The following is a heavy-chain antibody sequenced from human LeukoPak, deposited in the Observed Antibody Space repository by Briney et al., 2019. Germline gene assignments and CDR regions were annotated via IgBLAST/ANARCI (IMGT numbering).Heavy chain of an antibody. Sequence: GGSLRLSCAASGLTFSSYAMHWVRQTPGKGLEWVAFTRSDGSNKSYADSVKGRFTISRDNSKNTLYLQMNSLRIEDTAVYYCAKGPYCSGGSCYSEYFQHWGQGTLVTVSS. CDR1: GLTFSSYA. CDR2: TRSDGSNK. D-gene: IGHD2-15*01. V-gene: IGHV3-30*02. CDR3: AKGPYCSGGSCYSEYFQH. J-gene: IGHJ1*01.